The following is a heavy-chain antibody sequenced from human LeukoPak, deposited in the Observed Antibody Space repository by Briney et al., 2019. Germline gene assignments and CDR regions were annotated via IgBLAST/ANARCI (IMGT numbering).Heavy chain of an antibody. Sequence: GGSLRLSCAASGFVFDDYSMHWVRHSPGRGLEWISAINWDGSGTYYAESLKGRFTISRDNGDSTLYLKMNNLRTDDTALYYCASEGGYKGPFDYWGRGTLVTVSS. J-gene: IGHJ4*01. CDR3: ASEGGYKGPFDY. V-gene: IGHV3-43*01. D-gene: IGHD3-22*01. CDR2: INWDGSGT. CDR1: GFVFDDYS.